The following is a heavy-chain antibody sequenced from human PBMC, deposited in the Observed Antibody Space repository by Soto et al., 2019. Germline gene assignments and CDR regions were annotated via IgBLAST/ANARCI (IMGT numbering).Heavy chain of an antibody. CDR3: ARDYRTLGDYASTSYYYYYGMDV. CDR1: GYTFTSYG. V-gene: IGHV1-18*01. D-gene: IGHD4-17*01. Sequence: QVQLVQSGAEVKKPGASVKVSCKASGYTFTSYGISWVRQAPGQGLEWMGWISAYNGNTNYAQKLQGRVTMTTDTSTSTAYMELRSLRSDDTAVYYCARDYRTLGDYASTSYYYYYGMDVWGQGTTVTVSS. J-gene: IGHJ6*02. CDR2: ISAYNGNT.